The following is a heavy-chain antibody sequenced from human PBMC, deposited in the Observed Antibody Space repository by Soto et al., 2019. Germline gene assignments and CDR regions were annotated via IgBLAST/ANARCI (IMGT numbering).Heavy chain of an antibody. D-gene: IGHD2-15*01. CDR2: IYYSGST. Sequence: SETLSLTCTVSGGSISSGGYYWSWIRQHPGKGLEWIGYIYYSGSTYYNPSLKSRVTISVDTSKNQFSLKLSSVTAADTAVYYCARDEYCSGGSCRRNDAFDIWGQGTMVTVSS. V-gene: IGHV4-31*03. CDR1: GGSISSGGYY. CDR3: ARDEYCSGGSCRRNDAFDI. J-gene: IGHJ3*02.